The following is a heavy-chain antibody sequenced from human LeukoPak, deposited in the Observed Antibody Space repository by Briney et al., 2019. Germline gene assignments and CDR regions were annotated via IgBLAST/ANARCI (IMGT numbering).Heavy chain of an antibody. V-gene: IGHV1-24*01. CDR1: GYTLTELS. D-gene: IGHD3-22*01. CDR2: FDPEDGET. J-gene: IGHJ3*02. Sequence: ASVKVSCKVSGYTLTELSMHWVRQAPGKGLEWMGGFDPEDGETIYAQKSQGRVTMTEDTSTDTAYMELSSLRSEDTAVYYCAISHNYYDSRGYAFDIWGQGTMVTVSS. CDR3: AISHNYYDSRGYAFDI.